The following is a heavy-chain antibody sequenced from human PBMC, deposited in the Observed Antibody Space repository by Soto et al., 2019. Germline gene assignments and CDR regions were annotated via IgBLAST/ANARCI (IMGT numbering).Heavy chain of an antibody. CDR3: ARVRRGYCSGGSCLRYYYYYGMDV. CDR1: GYTFTSYG. V-gene: IGHV1-18*01. Sequence: QVQLVQSGAEVKKPGASVKVSCKASGYTFTSYGISWVRRAPGQGLEWMGWISAYNGNTNYAQKLQGRVTMTTDTSTSTAYMELRSLRSDDTAVYYCARVRRGYCSGGSCLRYYYYYGMDVWGQGTTVTVSS. J-gene: IGHJ6*02. D-gene: IGHD2-15*01. CDR2: ISAYNGNT.